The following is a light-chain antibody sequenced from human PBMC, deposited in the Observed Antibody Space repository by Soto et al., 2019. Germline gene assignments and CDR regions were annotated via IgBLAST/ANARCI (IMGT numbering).Light chain of an antibody. J-gene: IGKJ1*01. Sequence: DIQMTQSPSSLSASVGDRVTITCRASQSIASNLNWYQQKPGKAPNLLIYAASSLQSGVPSRFSGSGSGTDFTLTISSLQLEDFVIYYCQQSYNTPQTFGQGTKVEVK. V-gene: IGKV1-39*01. CDR1: QSIASN. CDR3: QQSYNTPQT. CDR2: AAS.